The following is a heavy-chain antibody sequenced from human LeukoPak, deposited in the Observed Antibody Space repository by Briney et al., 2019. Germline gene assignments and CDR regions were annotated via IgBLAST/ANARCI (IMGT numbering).Heavy chain of an antibody. CDR2: ISGSGGST. CDR3: AKDRSSWYWFDP. CDR1: GFTFSSYA. Sequence: GGSLRLSCAASGFTFSSYAMSWVRQAPGKGLEWVSAISGSGGSTYYADSVKGRFTISRDNSKNTLYLQMNSLRAEDMAVYYCAKDRSSWYWFDPWGQGTLVTVSS. J-gene: IGHJ5*02. D-gene: IGHD6-13*01. V-gene: IGHV3-23*01.